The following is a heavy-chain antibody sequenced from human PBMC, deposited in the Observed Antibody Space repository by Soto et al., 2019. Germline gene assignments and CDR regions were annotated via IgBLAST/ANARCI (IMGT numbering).Heavy chain of an antibody. Sequence: QVQLQQWGAGLLKPSETLSLTCAVYGGSFSGYYWSWIRQPPGKGLEWIGEINHSGSTNYNPSLKRRVTISVDTSKNQFSLKLSSVTAADTAVYYCARSITIFGVVRGWFDPWGQGTLVTVSS. V-gene: IGHV4-34*01. D-gene: IGHD3-3*01. J-gene: IGHJ5*02. CDR1: GGSFSGYY. CDR2: INHSGST. CDR3: ARSITIFGVVRGWFDP.